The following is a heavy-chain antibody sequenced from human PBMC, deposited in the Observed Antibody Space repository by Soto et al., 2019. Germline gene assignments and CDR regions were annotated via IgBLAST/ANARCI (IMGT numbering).Heavy chain of an antibody. CDR1: GFTFSSYA. J-gene: IGHJ4*02. CDR3: AKVDSSGSSDEHHFDY. V-gene: IGHV3-23*01. Sequence: EVQLLESGGGLVQPGGSLRLSCAVSGFTFSSYAMSWVRQAPGKGLEWVSAISGSGGTTYYADSVKCRFTISRDNSKNTLYLQMTILRPEDTAVYYSAKVDSSGSSDEHHFDYWGQGTLGTV. CDR2: ISGSGGTT. D-gene: IGHD3-22*01.